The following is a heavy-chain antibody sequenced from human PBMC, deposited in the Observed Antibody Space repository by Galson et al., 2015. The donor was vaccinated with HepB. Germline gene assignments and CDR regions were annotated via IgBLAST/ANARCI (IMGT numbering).Heavy chain of an antibody. CDR1: GFTFSSYA. CDR2: ISYDGSNK. D-gene: IGHD2-2*01. Sequence: SLRLSCAASGFTFSSYAMHWVRQAPGKGLEWVAVISYDGSNKYYADSVKGRFTISRDNSKNTLYLQMNSLRAEDTAVYYCARGSSHDYWGQGTLVTVPS. CDR3: ARGSSHDY. V-gene: IGHV3-30-3*01. J-gene: IGHJ4*02.